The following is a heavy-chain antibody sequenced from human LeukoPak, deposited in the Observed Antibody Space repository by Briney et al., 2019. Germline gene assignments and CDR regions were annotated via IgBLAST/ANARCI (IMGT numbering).Heavy chain of an antibody. CDR3: ARPGALYGSEMGAFDI. J-gene: IGHJ3*02. V-gene: IGHV4-59*08. D-gene: IGHD3-10*01. CDR2: IYYSGST. Sequence: PSETLSLTCTVSGGSISSYYWSWIRQPPGKGLEWIGYIYYSGSTNYNPSLKSRVTISVDTSKNQFSLKLGSVTAADTAVYYCARPGALYGSEMGAFDIWGQGTMVTVSS. CDR1: GGSISSYY.